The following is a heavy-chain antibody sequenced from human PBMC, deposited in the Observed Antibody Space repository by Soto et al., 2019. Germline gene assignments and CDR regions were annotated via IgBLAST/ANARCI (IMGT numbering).Heavy chain of an antibody. Sequence: ASVKVSCKASGYTFTSYAIYWVRQAPGQRLEWMGWMNADNGDTKYSHEFQDRVTITTDISATTAYMELSSLRFEDTAVYYCARGSGQHWRFDSWGQGALVTVSS. J-gene: IGHJ5*01. D-gene: IGHD1-1*01. CDR1: GYTFTSYA. CDR2: MNADNGDT. V-gene: IGHV1-3*01. CDR3: ARGSGQHWRFDS.